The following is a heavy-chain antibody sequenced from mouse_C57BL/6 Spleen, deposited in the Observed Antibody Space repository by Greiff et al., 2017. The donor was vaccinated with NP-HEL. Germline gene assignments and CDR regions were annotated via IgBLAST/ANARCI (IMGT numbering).Heavy chain of an antibody. CDR2: IYPRSGNT. Sequence: QVQLQQSGAELARPGASVKLSCKASGYTFTSYGISWVKQRTGQGLEWIGEIYPRSGNTYYNEKFKGKATLTADKSSSTAYMELRSLTSEDSAVYFCARYFNLFIYDGYPYAMDYWGQGTSVTVSS. CDR1: GYTFTSYG. D-gene: IGHD2-3*01. CDR3: ARYFNLFIYDGYPYAMDY. J-gene: IGHJ4*01. V-gene: IGHV1-81*01.